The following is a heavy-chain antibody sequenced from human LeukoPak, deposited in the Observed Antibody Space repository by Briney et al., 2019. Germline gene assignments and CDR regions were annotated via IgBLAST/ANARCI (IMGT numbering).Heavy chain of an antibody. Sequence: SVKVSCKASGGTFSSYAISWVRQAPGQGLEWMGGIIPIFGTANYAQKFQGRVTITTDESTSTAYMELSSLRSEDTAVYYCAREIVATIKNCFDPWGQGTLVPVSS. CDR1: GGTFSSYA. CDR3: AREIVATIKNCFDP. J-gene: IGHJ5*02. CDR2: IIPIFGTA. D-gene: IGHD5-12*01. V-gene: IGHV1-69*05.